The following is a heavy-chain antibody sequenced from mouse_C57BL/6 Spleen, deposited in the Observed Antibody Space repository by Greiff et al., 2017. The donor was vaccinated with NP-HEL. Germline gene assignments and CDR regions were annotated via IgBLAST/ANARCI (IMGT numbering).Heavy chain of an antibody. D-gene: IGHD2-3*01. CDR1: GYTFTDYE. V-gene: IGHV1-15*01. J-gene: IGHJ4*01. Sequence: VQLQQSGAELVRPGASVTLSCKASGYTFTDYEMHWVKQTPVHGLEWIGAIDPETGGTAYNQKFKGKAILTADKSSSTAYMELRSLTSEDSAVYYCTRDGYYVESAMDYWGQGTSVTVSS. CDR3: TRDGYYVESAMDY. CDR2: IDPETGGT.